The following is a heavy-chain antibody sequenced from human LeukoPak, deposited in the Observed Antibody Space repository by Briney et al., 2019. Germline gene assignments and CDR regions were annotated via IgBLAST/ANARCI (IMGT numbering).Heavy chain of an antibody. J-gene: IGHJ5*02. D-gene: IGHD3-10*01. CDR3: ARLVGFITMVRGVINNNWFDP. CDR1: GGSISSYY. CDR2: IYTSGST. V-gene: IGHV4-4*07. Sequence: SETLSPTCTVSGGSISSYYWSWIRQPAGKGLEWIGRIYTSGSTNYNPSLKSRVTMSVDTSKNQFSLKLSSVTAADTAVYYCARLVGFITMVRGVINNNWFDPWGQGTLVTVSS.